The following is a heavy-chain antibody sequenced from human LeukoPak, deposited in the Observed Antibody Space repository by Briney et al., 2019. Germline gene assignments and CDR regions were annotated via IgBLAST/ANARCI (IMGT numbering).Heavy chain of an antibody. CDR2: IWYDGSNK. Sequence: PGGSLRLSCAASGFTFSSYGMHWVRQAPGKGLEWVAVIWYDGSNKYYADSVKGRFTISRDNSKNTLYLQMNSLRAEDTAVYYCASPSYYYGSGSYSPPFDYWGQGTLVTVSS. CDR1: GFTFSSYG. CDR3: ASPSYYYGSGSYSPPFDY. D-gene: IGHD3-10*01. J-gene: IGHJ4*02. V-gene: IGHV3-33*01.